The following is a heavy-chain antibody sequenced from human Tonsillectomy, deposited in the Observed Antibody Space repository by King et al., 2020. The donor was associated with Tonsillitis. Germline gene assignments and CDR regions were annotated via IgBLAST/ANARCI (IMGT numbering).Heavy chain of an antibody. CDR3: ARHEDYGAVRV. CDR1: GDSISSYY. CDR2: IYYSGST. D-gene: IGHD4-17*01. V-gene: IGHV4-59*08. J-gene: IGHJ6*02. Sequence: VQLQESGPGLVKPSETLSLTCAVSGDSISSYYWSWIRQAPGKGLEWIAYIYYSGSTDYNPSLKSRFTISLDTSKNQFSLNLDSVTAADTAVYYCARHEDYGAVRVWGQGTTVTVSS.